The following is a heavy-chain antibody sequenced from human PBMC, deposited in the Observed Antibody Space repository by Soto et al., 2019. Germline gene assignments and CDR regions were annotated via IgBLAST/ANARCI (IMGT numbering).Heavy chain of an antibody. J-gene: IGHJ6*02. D-gene: IGHD3-22*01. CDR2: INAGNGNT. CDR1: GYTFTSYA. V-gene: IGHV1-3*01. CDR3: ARVQAGTDDSSGYYSWYYYYGMDV. Sequence: ASVKVSCKASGYTFTSYAMHWVRQAPGQRHEKMGWINAGNGNTKYSQKFQGRVTITRDTSASTAYMELSSLRSEDTAVYYCARVQAGTDDSSGYYSWYYYYGMDVWGQGTTVTVSS.